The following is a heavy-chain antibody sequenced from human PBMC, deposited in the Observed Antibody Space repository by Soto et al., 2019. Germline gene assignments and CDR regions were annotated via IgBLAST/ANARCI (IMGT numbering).Heavy chain of an antibody. CDR1: RLTFKIYA. D-gene: IGHD3-10*01. CDR3: AKDFNYYGSGSYYGTDS. Sequence: GGYLRLSCAASRLTFKIYALPWVRQAPGKGLEWVAVISYDGSNKYYAASVKGRFTISRDNSKNTLYLQMNSLRAEDTAVYYCAKDFNYYGSGSYYGTDSWGQGT. J-gene: IGHJ4*02. V-gene: IGHV3-30*04. CDR2: ISYDGSNK.